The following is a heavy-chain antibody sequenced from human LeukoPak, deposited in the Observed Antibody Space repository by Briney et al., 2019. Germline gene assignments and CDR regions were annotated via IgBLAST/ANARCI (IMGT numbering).Heavy chain of an antibody. J-gene: IGHJ4*02. CDR1: GYTFTSYD. Sequence: ASVKVSCKASGYTFTSYDINWVRQATGQGLEWMGWMNPNSGNTGYAQKFQGRVTMTRDTSISTAYMELSRLRSDDTAVYYCARLESPTNRDFDYWGQGTLVTVSS. CDR3: ARLESPTNRDFDY. D-gene: IGHD5-24*01. CDR2: MNPNSGNT. V-gene: IGHV1-8*01.